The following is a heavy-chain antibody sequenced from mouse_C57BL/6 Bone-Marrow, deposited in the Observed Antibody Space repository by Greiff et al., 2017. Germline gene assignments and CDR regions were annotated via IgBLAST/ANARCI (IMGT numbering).Heavy chain of an antibody. V-gene: IGHV1-7*01. D-gene: IGHD1-1*01. J-gene: IGHJ2*01. CDR2: INPSSGYT. CDR3: GRIQLLRDFDY. CDR1: GYTFTSYW. Sequence: VQLQQSGAELAKPGASVKLSCKASGYTFTSYWMHWVKQRPGQGLEWIGYINPSSGYTKYNQKFKDKATLTADKSYSTAYMQLSSLTYEDSAVYYCGRIQLLRDFDYWRKGTTLTVSS.